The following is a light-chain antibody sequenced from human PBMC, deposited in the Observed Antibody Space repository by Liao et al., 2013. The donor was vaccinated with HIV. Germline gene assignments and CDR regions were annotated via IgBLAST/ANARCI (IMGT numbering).Light chain of an antibody. CDR2: QDN. V-gene: IGLV3-1*01. J-gene: IGLJ1*01. CDR1: NLGDKY. Sequence: SYELTQPPSVSVSPGQTASITCSGDNLGDKYASWYQHKPGQSPVLVIYQDNKRPSGIPERISGSNSGNTATLTISGTQAIDAADYYCQTWDRSTYVFGAGTKVTVL. CDR3: QTWDRSTYV.